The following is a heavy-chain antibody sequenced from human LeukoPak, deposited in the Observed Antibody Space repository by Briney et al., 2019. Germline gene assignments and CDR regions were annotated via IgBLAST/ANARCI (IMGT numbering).Heavy chain of an antibody. V-gene: IGHV3-66*02. Sequence: GGSLRLSCTASGFTVSSTYMSWVRQAPGKGLEWVSVIYSGGSTYYADSVKGRFTISRDNSKNTLYLQMNSLRAVDTAVYYCATRIAARLYYYYYMDVWGKGTTVTVSS. D-gene: IGHD6-6*01. CDR3: ATRIAARLYYYYYMDV. CDR1: GFTVSSTY. CDR2: IYSGGST. J-gene: IGHJ6*03.